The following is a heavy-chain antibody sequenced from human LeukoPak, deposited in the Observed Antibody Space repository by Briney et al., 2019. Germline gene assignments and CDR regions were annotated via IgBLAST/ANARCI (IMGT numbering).Heavy chain of an antibody. CDR2: INHSGST. CDR1: GGSFSGYY. Sequence: PSGTLSLTCAVYGGSFSGYYWSWIRQPPGKGLEWIGEINHSGSTNYNPSLKSRVTISVDTSKNQFSLKLSSVTAADTAVYYCARGLSYCTNGVCSTPYFDYWGQGTLVTVSS. D-gene: IGHD2-8*01. V-gene: IGHV4-34*01. J-gene: IGHJ4*02. CDR3: ARGLSYCTNGVCSTPYFDY.